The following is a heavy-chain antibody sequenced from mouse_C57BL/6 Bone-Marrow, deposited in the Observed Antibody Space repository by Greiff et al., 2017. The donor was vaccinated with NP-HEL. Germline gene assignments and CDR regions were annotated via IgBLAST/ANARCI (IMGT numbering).Heavy chain of an antibody. D-gene: IGHD4-1*01. V-gene: IGHV1-81*01. CDR3: AREGELGRDFDY. CDR1: GYTFTSYG. CDR2: IYPRSGNT. J-gene: IGHJ2*01. Sequence: VMLVESGAELARPGASVKLSCKASGYTFTSYGISWVKQRTGQGLEWIGEIYPRSGNTYYNEKFKGKATLTADKSSSTAYMELRSLTSEDSAVYFCAREGELGRDFDYWGQGTTLTVSS.